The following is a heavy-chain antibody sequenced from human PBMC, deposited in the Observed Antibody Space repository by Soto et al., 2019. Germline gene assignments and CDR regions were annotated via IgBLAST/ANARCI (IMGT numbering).Heavy chain of an antibody. Sequence: QVHLVQSGAEVKKPGSSVKVSCKASGGTFSISSINCLRQAPGQRPEWMGNILPVFGTADYAQKFRDRVTIIADKSTNTAYMELRCLFSEDAAVYYCARGNEYGGHSDAFNIWGQATVVTVSS. V-gene: IGHV1-69*14. CDR2: ILPVFGTA. J-gene: IGHJ3*02. CDR1: GGTFSISS. CDR3: ARGNEYGGHSDAFNI. D-gene: IGHD4-17*01.